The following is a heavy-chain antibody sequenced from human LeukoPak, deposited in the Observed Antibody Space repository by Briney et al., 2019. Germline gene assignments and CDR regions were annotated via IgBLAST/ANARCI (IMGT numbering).Heavy chain of an antibody. CDR2: IYGDDYK. V-gene: IGHV2-5*02. CDR3: ACRQGLPAWFDP. Sequence: SGPTLVKPTETLTLTCTFSGFALTTSGVGVGWIRQPPGKALEWLALIYGDDYKRYSPSLNNRLTITKDTSKNQVVLRMTNMDPEATGTFYCACRQGLPAWFDPWGQGTLVTASS. CDR1: GFALTTSGVG. J-gene: IGHJ5*02.